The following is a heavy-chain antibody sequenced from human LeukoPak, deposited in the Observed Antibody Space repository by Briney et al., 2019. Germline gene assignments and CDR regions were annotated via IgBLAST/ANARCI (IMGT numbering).Heavy chain of an antibody. J-gene: IGHJ4*02. Sequence: SETLSLTCAVYGGSFSDYYWNWIRQPPGKGLEWIGEINQSGSTNYNPSLKSRVTLSVDTSNNQFSLKLSSVTAADTAVYYCARRNYYGSGSYYELGFDYWGQGTLVTVSS. D-gene: IGHD3-10*01. CDR2: INQSGST. CDR1: GGSFSDYY. V-gene: IGHV4-34*01. CDR3: ARRNYYGSGSYYELGFDY.